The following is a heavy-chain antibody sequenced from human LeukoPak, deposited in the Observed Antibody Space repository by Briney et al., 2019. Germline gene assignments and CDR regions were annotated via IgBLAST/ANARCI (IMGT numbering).Heavy chain of an antibody. D-gene: IGHD3-10*01. Sequence: PSETLSLTCTVSGGSISSSSYYWGWIRQPPGKGLEWIGSIYYSGSTYYNPSLKSRVTISVDTSKNQFSLRLNSVTAADTAVYYCASTFYYGSGNDAFDIWGQGTLVTVSS. CDR3: ASTFYYGSGNDAFDI. CDR2: IYYSGST. J-gene: IGHJ3*02. V-gene: IGHV4-39*07. CDR1: GGSISSSSYY.